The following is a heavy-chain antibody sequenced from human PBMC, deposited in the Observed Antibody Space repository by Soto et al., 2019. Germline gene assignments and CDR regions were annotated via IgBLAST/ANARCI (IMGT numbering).Heavy chain of an antibody. Sequence: PSETLSLTCAVYGGSFSGYYWSWIRQPPGKGLEWIGEINHSGSTSYNPSLKSRVTISVDTSKNQFSLKLSSVTAADTAVYYCARGHSWVRGVITKYYYYGMDVWGQGTTVTVSS. CDR3: ARGHSWVRGVITKYYYYGMDV. CDR2: INHSGST. D-gene: IGHD3-10*01. J-gene: IGHJ6*02. CDR1: GGSFSGYY. V-gene: IGHV4-34*01.